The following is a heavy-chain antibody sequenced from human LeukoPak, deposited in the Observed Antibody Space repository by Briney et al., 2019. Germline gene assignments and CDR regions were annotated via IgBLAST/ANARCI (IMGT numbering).Heavy chain of an antibody. D-gene: IGHD3-22*01. CDR1: GYTFTSYG. Sequence: ASVKVSCKASGYTFTSYGISGVGQAPGQGVEGMGWISAYKGNTNYAQKLQGRVTMTTDTSTSTAYMELRSLRSDDTAVYYCARGALYYYDSSGYWAPYYFDYWGQGTLVTVSS. J-gene: IGHJ4*02. CDR2: ISAYKGNT. CDR3: ARGALYYYDSSGYWAPYYFDY. V-gene: IGHV1-18*01.